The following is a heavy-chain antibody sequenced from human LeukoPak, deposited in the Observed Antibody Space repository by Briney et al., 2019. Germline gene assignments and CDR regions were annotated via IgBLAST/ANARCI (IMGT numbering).Heavy chain of an antibody. CDR3: ARRNYYDFWSGNQYYFDY. V-gene: IGHV4-39*02. CDR1: GGSISSRSHY. CDR2: IYYSGTT. J-gene: IGHJ4*02. D-gene: IGHD3-3*01. Sequence: SETLSLTCSVSGGSISSRSHYWGWIRQSPWKGLEWIVTIYYSGTTFYNPSLQSRVSISVYTSSNHFSLRLTYVTAAATAVYYCARRNYYDFWSGNQYYFDYWGQGTLVTVSS.